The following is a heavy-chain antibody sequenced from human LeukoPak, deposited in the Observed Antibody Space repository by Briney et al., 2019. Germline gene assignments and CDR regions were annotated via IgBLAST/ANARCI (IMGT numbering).Heavy chain of an antibody. V-gene: IGHV3-9*01. J-gene: IGHJ6*03. Sequence: GGSLRLSCAASGFTFDDYAMHWVRQAPGKGLEWVSGISWQSGKIGYADSVKGRFTISRDNAKNSLYLQMNSLRAEDTALYYCAKDSWSNYDYYYMDVWGKGTTVTISS. CDR3: AKDSWSNYDYYYMDV. D-gene: IGHD3-16*01. CDR1: GFTFDDYA. CDR2: ISWQSGKI.